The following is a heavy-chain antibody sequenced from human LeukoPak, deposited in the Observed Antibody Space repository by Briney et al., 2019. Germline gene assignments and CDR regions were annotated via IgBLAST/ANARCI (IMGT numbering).Heavy chain of an antibody. D-gene: IGHD1-26*01. CDR1: GGTFSSYA. CDR2: IIPIFGTA. CDR3: ASSFSGSYYDYYFDY. J-gene: IGHJ4*02. V-gene: IGHV1-69*01. Sequence: SVKVSCKASGGTFSSYAISWVRQAPGQGREWMGGIIPIFGTANYAQKFQGRVTITADGSTSTAYMELSSLRSEDTAVYYCASSFSGSYYDYYFDYWGQGTLVTVSS.